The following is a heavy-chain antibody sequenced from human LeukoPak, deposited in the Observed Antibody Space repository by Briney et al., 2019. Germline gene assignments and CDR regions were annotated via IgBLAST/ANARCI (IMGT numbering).Heavy chain of an antibody. CDR1: GYNFDSYL. CDR2: MNPSDFDI. D-gene: IGHD3-22*01. V-gene: IGHV5-51*01. J-gene: IGHJ4*02. Sequence: PGEPLKISCEGSGYNFDSYLIAWVRQVPGKGLEWMGIMNPSDFDIRKSPSFQGQVTISVDQSISTAYLEWSSLKASDTAIYYCARQSGYYAFDFWGQGTLVTVSS. CDR3: ARQSGYYAFDF.